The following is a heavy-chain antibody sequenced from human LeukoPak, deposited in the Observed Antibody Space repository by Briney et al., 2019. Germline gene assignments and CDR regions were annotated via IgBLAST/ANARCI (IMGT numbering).Heavy chain of an antibody. J-gene: IGHJ4*02. CDR2: IYYSGST. CDR1: GGSISSGGYS. CDR3: ARDERD. D-gene: IGHD1-1*01. V-gene: IGHV4-61*08. Sequence: SETLSLTCAVSGGSISSGGYSWSWIRQPPGKGLEWIGYIYYSGSTNYNPSLKSRVTISVDTSKSQFSLKLSPVTAANTAVYYCARDERDWGQGTLVTVSS.